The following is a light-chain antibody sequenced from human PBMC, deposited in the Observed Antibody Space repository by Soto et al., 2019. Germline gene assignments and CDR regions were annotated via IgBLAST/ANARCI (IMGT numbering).Light chain of an antibody. CDR2: AAS. CDR1: QSCSSSY. Sequence: EIVLTQSPGTRSLSPGERATLSCRASQSCSSSYLAWYQQKPGQPPRLLIYAASSRAAGIPDRFGCSVSGTHFTLPVSSLEAEDFAVYCWQHYVESPWVFGQGTKVEIK. CDR3: QHYVESPWV. V-gene: IGKV3-20*01. J-gene: IGKJ1*01.